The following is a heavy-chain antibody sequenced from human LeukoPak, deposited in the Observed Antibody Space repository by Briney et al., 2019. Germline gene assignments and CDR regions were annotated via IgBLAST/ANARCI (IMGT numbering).Heavy chain of an antibody. Sequence: GGSLRLSCTASGFTFGDYAMSWFRQAPGKGLEWVSIIYSGGTTYYTDSVKGRFTISRDNSKNTLYLQMNSLRVEDTAMYYCAKDVPSDYGHSVVWGRGTLISVSS. V-gene: IGHV3-53*01. D-gene: IGHD4-17*01. J-gene: IGHJ2*01. CDR2: IYSGGTT. CDR3: AKDVPSDYGHSVV. CDR1: GFTFGDYA.